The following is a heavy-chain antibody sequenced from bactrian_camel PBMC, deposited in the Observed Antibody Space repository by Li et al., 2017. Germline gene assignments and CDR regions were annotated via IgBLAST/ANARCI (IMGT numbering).Heavy chain of an antibody. D-gene: IGHD3*01. CDR3: AIPSGPVKYCGGHGY. CDR2: IDSGGVT. J-gene: IGHJ6*01. CDR1: GYSSHSHC. Sequence: VQLVESGGGSVQPGGSLRLSCLVSGYSSHSHCMGWFRQAPGKEREGVAAIDSGGVTSYIDSVKGRFTISQDNARTTVYLQMTSLKPEDTAVYYCAIPSGPVKYCGGHGYWGQGTQVTVS. V-gene: IGHV3S53*01.